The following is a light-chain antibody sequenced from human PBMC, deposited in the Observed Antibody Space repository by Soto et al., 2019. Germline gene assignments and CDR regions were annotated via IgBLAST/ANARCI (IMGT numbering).Light chain of an antibody. CDR3: QQRNIWPPVT. Sequence: VLKQCPGTMFLSRWESETFSCRAIQSVRSTYLAWYQQKPGQAPRLLFYGASNRATGIPDRFSGSGSGTDFTLTISRLEPEDFAVYYCQQRNIWPPVTSGQGTRLEIK. CDR2: GAS. J-gene: IGKJ5*01. CDR1: QSVRSTY. V-gene: IGKV3D-20*02.